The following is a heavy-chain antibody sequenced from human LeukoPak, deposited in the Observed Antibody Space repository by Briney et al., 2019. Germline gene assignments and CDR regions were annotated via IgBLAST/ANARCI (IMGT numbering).Heavy chain of an antibody. Sequence: PGGSLRLSCAASGLTFSNAWKSWVRQAPGKGLEWVGRVKSKTDGGTTDYAAPVKGRFTISRDDSKNTLYLQMNSLKTEDTAVYYCATVYYYDSSGFYYFDYWGQGTLVTVSS. V-gene: IGHV3-15*01. D-gene: IGHD3-22*01. J-gene: IGHJ4*02. CDR1: GLTFSNAW. CDR3: ATVYYYDSSGFYYFDY. CDR2: VKSKTDGGTT.